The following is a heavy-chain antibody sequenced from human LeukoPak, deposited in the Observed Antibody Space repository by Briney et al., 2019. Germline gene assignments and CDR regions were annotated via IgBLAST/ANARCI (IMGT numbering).Heavy chain of an antibody. Sequence: GGSLRLSCAVSGFIFSDYYMSWIRQAPGKGLEWVSYISTSGSTVNYADSVKGRFTISRDNAKNSLYLQMNSLRVEDTAVYYCARTGGPIDYWGQGTLVTVSS. J-gene: IGHJ4*02. V-gene: IGHV3-11*01. CDR1: GFIFSDYY. CDR3: ARTGGPIDY. CDR2: ISTSGSTV. D-gene: IGHD1-26*01.